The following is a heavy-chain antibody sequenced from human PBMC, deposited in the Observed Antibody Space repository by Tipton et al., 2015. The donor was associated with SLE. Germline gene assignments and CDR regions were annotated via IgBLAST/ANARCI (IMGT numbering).Heavy chain of an antibody. V-gene: IGHV4-39*07. Sequence: TLSLTCTVSGGSMNTINFYWGWIRQSPGEGLQWIASIYTSGSTSYNPSLKSRVTISVDTSKNQFSLKLSSVTAADTAVYYCARGGSVFGVVLNWFDPWGQGTLVTVSS. CDR2: IYTSGST. D-gene: IGHD3-3*01. J-gene: IGHJ5*02. CDR1: GGSMNTINFY. CDR3: ARGGSVFGVVLNWFDP.